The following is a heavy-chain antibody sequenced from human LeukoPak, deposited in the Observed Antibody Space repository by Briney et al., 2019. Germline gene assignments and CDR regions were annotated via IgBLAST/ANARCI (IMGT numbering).Heavy chain of an antibody. CDR1: GFNFGIYG. V-gene: IGHV3-33*01. D-gene: IGHD3/OR15-3a*01. J-gene: IGHJ4*02. Sequence: PGGSLRLSCTASGFNFGIYGMHWVRQAPGKGLEWVAVMWDDGTNEYYVESVKGRFTITRDSAKNTLYLQMNSLRAEDTAVYYCARGTGNYYGYWGQGTLVTVSS. CDR3: ARGTGNYYGY. CDR2: MWDDGTNE.